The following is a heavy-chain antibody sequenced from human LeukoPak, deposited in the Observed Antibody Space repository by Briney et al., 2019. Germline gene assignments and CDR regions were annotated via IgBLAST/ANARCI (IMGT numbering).Heavy chain of an antibody. CDR1: GFTFSSYS. CDR3: TTYASGTYTN. D-gene: IGHD1-26*01. Sequence: GGSLRLSCAASGFTFSSYSMNWVRQAPGKGLEWVGHIKTKTDAGTTDYAAPVKGRFTISRDDSENTLYLQMNSLKTEDTAVYYCTTYASGTYTNWGQGTLVTVSS. CDR2: IKTKTDAGTT. J-gene: IGHJ4*02. V-gene: IGHV3-15*01.